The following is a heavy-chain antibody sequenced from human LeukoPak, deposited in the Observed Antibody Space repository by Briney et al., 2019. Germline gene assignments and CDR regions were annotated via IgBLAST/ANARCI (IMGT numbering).Heavy chain of an antibody. CDR3: ARDHRSTYYYYYGMDV. CDR1: GGSFSGYY. Sequence: PSETLTLTCAVYGGSFSGYYWSWIRQPPGKGLEWIGEINHSESTNYNPSLKSRVTISVDTSKNQFSLKLSSVTAADTAVYYCARDHRSTYYYYYGMDVWGQGTTVTVSS. V-gene: IGHV4-34*01. CDR2: INHSEST. J-gene: IGHJ6*02. D-gene: IGHD6-13*01.